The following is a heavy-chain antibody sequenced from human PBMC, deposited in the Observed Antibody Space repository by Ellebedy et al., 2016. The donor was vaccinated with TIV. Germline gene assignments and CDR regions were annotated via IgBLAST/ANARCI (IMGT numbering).Heavy chain of an antibody. Sequence: SETLSLXXTVSGGSISSSSYYWGWIRQPPGKGLEWIGSIYYSGSTYYNPSLKSRVTISVDTSKNQFSLKLSSVTAADTAVYYCAREGIYDILTGYRSAFDYWGQGTLVTVSS. CDR3: AREGIYDILTGYRSAFDY. D-gene: IGHD3-9*01. CDR1: GGSISSSSYY. CDR2: IYYSGST. J-gene: IGHJ4*02. V-gene: IGHV4-39*02.